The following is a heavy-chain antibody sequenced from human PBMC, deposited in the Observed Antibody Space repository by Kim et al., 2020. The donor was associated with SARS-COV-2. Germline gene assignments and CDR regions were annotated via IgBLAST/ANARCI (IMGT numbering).Heavy chain of an antibody. CDR2: IYPSDSDT. Sequence: GESLKISCKGSGFSFTNYWIGWVRQMPGKGLEWMGVIYPSDSDTRYSPSFQGQVTISADKSNTTAYLQWSSLKASDSAMYYCARPSSGSLGAWGQGTLVTVSS. CDR1: GFSFTNYW. CDR3: ARPSSGSLGA. J-gene: IGHJ5*02. D-gene: IGHD1-26*01. V-gene: IGHV5-51*01.